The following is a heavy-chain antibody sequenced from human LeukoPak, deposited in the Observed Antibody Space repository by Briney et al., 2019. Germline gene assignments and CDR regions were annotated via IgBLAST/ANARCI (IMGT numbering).Heavy chain of an antibody. CDR3: AKDRDGSARYYTNFDY. D-gene: IGHD3-10*01. CDR1: GFTFGSYW. CDR2: INNDGSTT. V-gene: IGHV3-74*01. Sequence: GGSLRLSCAASGFTFGSYWMHWVRQAPGEGLVWVSRINNDGSTTNYADSVKGRFTISRDNAKNTLYLQMNSLRADDTAVYYCAKDRDGSARYYTNFDYWGQGTLVTVSS. J-gene: IGHJ4*02.